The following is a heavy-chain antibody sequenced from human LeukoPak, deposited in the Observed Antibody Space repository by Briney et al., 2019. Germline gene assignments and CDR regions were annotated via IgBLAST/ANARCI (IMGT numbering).Heavy chain of an antibody. J-gene: IGHJ5*02. CDR1: GGSISSSSYY. Sequence: KPSETLSLTCTVSGGSISSSSYYWGWIRQPPGKGLEWIGSIYYNGSTYYNPSLKSRVTISVDTSKNQFSLKLSSVTAADTAVYYCARLRWRVRWFDPWGQGTLVTVSS. CDR2: IYYNGST. V-gene: IGHV4-39*01. D-gene: IGHD2-15*01. CDR3: ARLRWRVRWFDP.